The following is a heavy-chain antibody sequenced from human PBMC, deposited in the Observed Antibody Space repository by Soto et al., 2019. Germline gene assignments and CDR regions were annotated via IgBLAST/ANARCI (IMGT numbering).Heavy chain of an antibody. CDR2: ISGSGGST. J-gene: IGHJ4*02. Sequence: GGSLRLSCAASGFTFSSYAMSWVRQAPGKGLEWVSAISGSGGSTYYADSVKGRFTISRDNSKNTLYLQMNSLRAEDTAVYYCANYVTTVTTKYYFDYWGQGTLVTVSS. D-gene: IGHD4-17*01. V-gene: IGHV3-23*01. CDR3: ANYVTTVTTKYYFDY. CDR1: GFTFSSYA.